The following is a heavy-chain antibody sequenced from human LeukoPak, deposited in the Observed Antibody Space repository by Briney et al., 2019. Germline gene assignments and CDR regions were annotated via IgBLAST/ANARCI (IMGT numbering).Heavy chain of an antibody. J-gene: IGHJ4*02. V-gene: IGHV3-23*01. Sequence: GGSLRLSCAASGFTFSSYAMSWVRQAPGKGLEWVSAISGSGGSTYYADSVKGRFTISRDNSKNTLYLQMNSLRAENTAMYCCARIGVGQYHFDYWGQGNLVTVSS. CDR1: GFTFSSYA. D-gene: IGHD3-16*01. CDR3: ARIGVGQYHFDY. CDR2: ISGSGGST.